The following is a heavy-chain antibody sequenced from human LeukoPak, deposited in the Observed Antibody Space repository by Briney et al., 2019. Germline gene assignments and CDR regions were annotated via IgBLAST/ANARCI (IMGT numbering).Heavy chain of an antibody. V-gene: IGHV4-4*02. CDR1: GGSISTTNW. J-gene: IGHJ4*02. CDR2: VHLSGRT. CDR3: AREGGPYRPLDY. Sequence: SETLSLTCGVSGGSISTTNWWTWVRQPAREGLEWIGEVHLSGRTHYNPSLESRVTMSVDMSENHISLRLTSVTAADTAVYYCAREGGPYRPLDYSGQGTLVTVSS.